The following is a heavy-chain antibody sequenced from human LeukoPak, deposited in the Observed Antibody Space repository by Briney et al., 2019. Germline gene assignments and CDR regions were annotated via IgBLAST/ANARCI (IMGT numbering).Heavy chain of an antibody. D-gene: IGHD2-8*02. Sequence: ASVKVSCKASGYSFTNYYMHWVRQAPGQGLEWMGLINPTGSSTNYAQKFRGRVTMTRDTSTTTVYMELSSLRSEDTAVYYCAREESGGYFDYWGQGTLVTVSS. CDR3: AREESGGYFDY. CDR2: INPTGSST. V-gene: IGHV1-46*01. CDR1: GYSFTNYY. J-gene: IGHJ4*02.